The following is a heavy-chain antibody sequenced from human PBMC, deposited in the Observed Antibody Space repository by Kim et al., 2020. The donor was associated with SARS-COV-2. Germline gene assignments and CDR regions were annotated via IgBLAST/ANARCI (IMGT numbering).Heavy chain of an antibody. J-gene: IGHJ6*02. CDR1: GGSVSSGSYY. V-gene: IGHV4-61*01. CDR2: IYYSGST. Sequence: SETLSLTCTVSGGSVSSGSYYWSWIRQPPGKGLEWIGYIYYSGSTNYNPSLKSRVTISVDTSKNQFSLKLSSVTAADTAVYYCARDDYGMDVWGQGTTVTVSS. CDR3: ARDDYGMDV.